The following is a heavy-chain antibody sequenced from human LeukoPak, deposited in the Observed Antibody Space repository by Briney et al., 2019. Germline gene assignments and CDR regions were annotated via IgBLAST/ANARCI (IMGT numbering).Heavy chain of an antibody. CDR1: GYTFTSYY. Sequence: ASVKVSCKASGYTFTSYYMHWVRQAPGQGLEWMGIINPSGGSTSYAQKFQGRVTMTRDTSTSTVYMELSSLRSEDTAVYYCARAIRSGYSYGKIPGYWGQGTLVTVSS. CDR3: ARAIRSGYSYGKIPGY. D-gene: IGHD5-18*01. V-gene: IGHV1-46*01. CDR2: INPSGGST. J-gene: IGHJ4*02.